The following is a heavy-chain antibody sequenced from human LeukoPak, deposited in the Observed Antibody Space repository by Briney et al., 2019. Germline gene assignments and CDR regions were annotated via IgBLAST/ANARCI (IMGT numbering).Heavy chain of an antibody. CDR1: GFTFSSYG. CDR2: IWYDGSNK. J-gene: IGHJ4*02. Sequence: PGGSLRLSCAASGFTFSSYGMHWVRQAPGKGLEWVAVIWYDGSNKYYADSVKGRFTISRDNSKNTLYLQMNSLRAEDTAVYYCARDFVGIIAVAGHGGPDYWGQGTLVTVSS. CDR3: ARDFVGIIAVAGHGGPDY. V-gene: IGHV3-33*01. D-gene: IGHD6-19*01.